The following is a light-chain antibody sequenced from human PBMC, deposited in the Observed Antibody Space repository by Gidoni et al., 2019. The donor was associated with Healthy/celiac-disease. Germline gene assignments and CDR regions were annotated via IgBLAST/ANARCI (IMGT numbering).Light chain of an antibody. CDR2: DAS. Sequence: DIQMTESPSSLSASVGDRVTSTCQASQDISNYLNWYQQKPRKAPKHLIYDASNLETGVPSRLSGRGSGTEFTFTISSLKPEDIATYYCQQYDNLPLTFGGGTKVESK. CDR1: QDISNY. CDR3: QQYDNLPLT. J-gene: IGKJ4*01. V-gene: IGKV1-33*01.